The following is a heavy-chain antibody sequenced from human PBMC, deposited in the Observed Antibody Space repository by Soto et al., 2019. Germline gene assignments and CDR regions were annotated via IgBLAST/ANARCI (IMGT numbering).Heavy chain of an antibody. Sequence: GGSLRLSCAASGFGFSNYAMNWVRQAPGKGLEWVSSISNSGGATYYADSVKGRFTISRDTSKNTLYLHMNSLRVEDTALYYCATDFNGKYYFDYWGRGTLVTVSS. V-gene: IGHV3-23*01. D-gene: IGHD2-8*01. CDR1: GFGFSNYA. CDR2: ISNSGGAT. CDR3: ATDFNGKYYFDY. J-gene: IGHJ4*02.